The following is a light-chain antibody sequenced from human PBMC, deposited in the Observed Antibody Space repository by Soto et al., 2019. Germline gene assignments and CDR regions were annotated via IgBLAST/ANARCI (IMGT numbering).Light chain of an antibody. Sequence: EIVMTQSPATLSVSPGERATLSCRASQSVSSNLAWYQQKPGQAPRFLIYGASTRATGIPARFSGSGSGTEFTLTISSLQSEDFAVYYCQQYDSSPPTFGQGTKVEIK. V-gene: IGKV3-15*01. CDR2: GAS. CDR3: QQYDSSPPT. J-gene: IGKJ1*01. CDR1: QSVSSN.